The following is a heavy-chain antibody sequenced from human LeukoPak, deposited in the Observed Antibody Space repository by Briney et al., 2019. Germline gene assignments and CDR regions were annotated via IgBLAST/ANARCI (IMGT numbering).Heavy chain of an antibody. V-gene: IGHV4-59*01. J-gene: IGHJ4*02. CDR1: GGSMSSYY. D-gene: IGHD1-26*01. Sequence: SETLSLTCTVSGGSMSSYYWSWIRQPPGRALEWIGYIYHSGSTNYISSLKSRVTISIDTSKNQLSLNLTAVTAADTAVYYCVRGYSGSFLDSWGQGTLVTVSS. CDR2: IYHSGST. CDR3: VRGYSGSFLDS.